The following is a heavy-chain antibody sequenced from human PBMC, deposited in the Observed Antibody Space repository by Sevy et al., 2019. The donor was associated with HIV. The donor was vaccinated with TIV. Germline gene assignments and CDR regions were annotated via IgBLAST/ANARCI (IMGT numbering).Heavy chain of an antibody. D-gene: IGHD5-18*01. CDR1: GFTFSSYA. Sequence: GGSLRLSCAASGFTFSSYAMRWVRQAPGKGLEWVSAISGSGGSTYYADSVKGRFTISRKNSKNTLYLQMNSLRAEDRAVYYCASVDTAMVRFDYWGQGTLVTVSS. CDR2: ISGSGGST. CDR3: ASVDTAMVRFDY. J-gene: IGHJ4*02. V-gene: IGHV3-23*01.